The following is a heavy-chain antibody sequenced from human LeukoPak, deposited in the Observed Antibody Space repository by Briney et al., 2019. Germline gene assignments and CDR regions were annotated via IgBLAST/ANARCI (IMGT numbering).Heavy chain of an antibody. CDR2: ISGSGGST. J-gene: IGHJ6*02. D-gene: IGHD3-10*01. CDR1: GFTFSSYA. V-gene: IGHV3-23*01. CDR3: AKDLVRGVIPPYYYYYYGMDV. Sequence: GGSLRLSCAASGFTFSSYAMSWVRQAPGKGLEWVSAISGSGGSTYYADSVEGRFTISRDNSKNTLYLQMNSLRAEDTAVYSCAKDLVRGVIPPYYYYYYGMDVWGQGTTVTVSS.